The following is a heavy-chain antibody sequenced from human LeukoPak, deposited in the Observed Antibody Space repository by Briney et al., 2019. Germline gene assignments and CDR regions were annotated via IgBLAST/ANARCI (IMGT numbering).Heavy chain of an antibody. D-gene: IGHD6-6*01. Sequence: ASVKVSCKASGFRFPGYFIHWVRQAPGQGLEWMGWINPNNGDTNFAQNFRARVTMTRDTSIGTVYMELSRLRSDDTAVYYCARDSIAARQLSYWGQGTLVTVSS. CDR3: ARDSIAARQLSY. V-gene: IGHV1-2*02. CDR1: GFRFPGYF. CDR2: INPNNGDT. J-gene: IGHJ4*02.